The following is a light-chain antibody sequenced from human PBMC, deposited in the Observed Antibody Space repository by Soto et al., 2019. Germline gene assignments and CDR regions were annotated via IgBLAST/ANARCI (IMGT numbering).Light chain of an antibody. J-gene: IGKJ1*01. V-gene: IGKV3-15*01. CDR2: FAS. CDR3: QQDDKWPWT. Sequence: VMTQSPATLSVSPGERAALSCRASQSASTNLAWYQQKPGQPPRLLIYFASTRATALPARFTAGGSGTEFNLTISSLQSDDSPVYYCQQDDKWPWTFGQGTKVEIK. CDR1: QSASTN.